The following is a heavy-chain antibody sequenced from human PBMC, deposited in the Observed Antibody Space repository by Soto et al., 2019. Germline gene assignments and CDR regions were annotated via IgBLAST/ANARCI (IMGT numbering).Heavy chain of an antibody. Sequence: GASVKVSCKASGYTFTSYDINWVRQATGQGLEWMGRMNPNSGYTGYTQKFQGRVTMTRNTSITTVYMELSSLRSEDTAVYYCARGSLQARDPYGMDVWGQGTTVTVSS. CDR1: GYTFTSYD. V-gene: IGHV1-8*01. CDR2: MNPNSGYT. CDR3: ARGSLQARDPYGMDV. J-gene: IGHJ6*02.